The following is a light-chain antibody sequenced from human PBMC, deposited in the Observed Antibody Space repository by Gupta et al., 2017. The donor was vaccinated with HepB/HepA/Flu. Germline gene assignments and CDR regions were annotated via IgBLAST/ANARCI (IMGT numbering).Light chain of an antibody. CDR2: ENN. CDR3: GTWDSSLSAWV. V-gene: IGLV1-51*02. Sequence: QSALAHPLPLSAAPGQQVTISCSGSSSNIGNNYVSWYQQHPGTAPKLLIYENNKRPSGIPDRFSGSNSGTSATLSITGLQTGDEADYYCGTWDSSLSAWVFGGGTKLTVL. J-gene: IGLJ3*02. CDR1: SSNIGNNY.